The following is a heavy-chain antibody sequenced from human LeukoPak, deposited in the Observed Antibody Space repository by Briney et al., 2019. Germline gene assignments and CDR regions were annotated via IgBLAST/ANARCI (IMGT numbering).Heavy chain of an antibody. Sequence: GGSLRLSCAASGFTFSNYWMTWVRQAPGKGLEWVANIKQDGSEENYLDSVKGRFAISRDNAKSLLYLQMNSLRAGDTAIYYCAISIQLPNWGQGTLVTVSS. J-gene: IGHJ4*02. CDR2: IKQDGSEE. CDR1: GFTFSNYW. CDR3: AISIQLPN. V-gene: IGHV3-7*03. D-gene: IGHD1-1*01.